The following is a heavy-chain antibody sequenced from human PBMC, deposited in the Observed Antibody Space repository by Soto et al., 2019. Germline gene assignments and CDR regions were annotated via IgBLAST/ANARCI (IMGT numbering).Heavy chain of an antibody. D-gene: IGHD2-15*01. CDR1: GGSISSSSYH. CDR2: IYYSGST. CDR3: ARRALYCSGGSCAGFDP. V-gene: IGHV4-39*01. Sequence: PSETLSLTCTVSGGSISSSSYHWGWIRQPPGKGLEWIGSIYYSGSTYYNPSLKSRVTISVDTSKNQFSLKLSSVTAADTAVYYCARRALYCSGGSCAGFDPWGQGTLVTVSS. J-gene: IGHJ5*02.